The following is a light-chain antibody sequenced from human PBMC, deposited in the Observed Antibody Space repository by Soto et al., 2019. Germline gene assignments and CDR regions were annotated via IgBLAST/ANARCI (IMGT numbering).Light chain of an antibody. Sequence: QSALTQPASVSGSPGQAITISCTGTSSDVGGYNFVSWYQHHPGKAPNLIIYDVSDRPSGVSNRFSGSKSGSTASLTISGLQAEDEADYYCNSYTSSSTLVFGGGTKVTVL. CDR3: NSYTSSSTLV. V-gene: IGLV2-14*03. J-gene: IGLJ2*01. CDR1: SSDVGGYNF. CDR2: DVS.